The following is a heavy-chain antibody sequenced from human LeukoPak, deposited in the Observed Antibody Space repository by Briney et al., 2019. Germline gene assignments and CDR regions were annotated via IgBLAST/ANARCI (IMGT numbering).Heavy chain of an antibody. CDR3: AREFVVVPAAYYMDV. V-gene: IGHV1-2*02. CDR1: GYTFTGYY. CDR2: INPNSGGT. Sequence: ASVTVSCKASGYTFTGYYMHWVRQAPGQGLEWMGWINPNSGGTNYAQKFQGRVTMTRDTSISTAYMGLSRLRSDDTAVYYCAREFVVVPAAYYMDVWGKGTTVTVSS. J-gene: IGHJ6*03. D-gene: IGHD2-2*01.